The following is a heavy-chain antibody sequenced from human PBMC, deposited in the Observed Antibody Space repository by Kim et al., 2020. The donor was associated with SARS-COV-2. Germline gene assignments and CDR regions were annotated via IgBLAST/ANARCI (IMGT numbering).Heavy chain of an antibody. D-gene: IGHD3-3*01. J-gene: IGHJ4*02. CDR3: ARGRITIFGVVTEFDY. V-gene: IGHV4-31*02. Sequence: SLKSRVTISVATSKNQFSLKLSSVTAAETAVYYCARGRITIFGVVTEFDYWGQGTLVTVSS.